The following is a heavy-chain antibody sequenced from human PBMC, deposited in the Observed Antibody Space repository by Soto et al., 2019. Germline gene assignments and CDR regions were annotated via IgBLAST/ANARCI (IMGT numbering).Heavy chain of an antibody. CDR3: AKDYYDSSAPNAFDI. D-gene: IGHD3-22*01. CDR1: GFTFSSYA. J-gene: IGHJ3*02. CDR2: ISGSGGST. Sequence: GGSLSRSCAASGFTFSSYAMSWVRQTPGKGLEWVSAISGSGGSTYYADSVKGRFTISRDNSKNTLYLQMNSLRAEDTAVYYCAKDYYDSSAPNAFDIWGQGTMVTVSS. V-gene: IGHV3-23*01.